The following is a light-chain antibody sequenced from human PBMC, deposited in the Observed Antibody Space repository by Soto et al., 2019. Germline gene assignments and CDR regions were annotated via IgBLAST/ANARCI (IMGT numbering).Light chain of an antibody. CDR2: SAS. CDR1: QGISSY. V-gene: IGKV1-9*01. Sequence: DIQLTQSPSFLSASVGDRVTITCLASQGISSYLAWYQQKPGKAPKLLIYSASTLQSGVPSKFSGSGSGTEFTLTISSLQPEDFETYYCQQLNTYPQTFGQGTRLEIK. J-gene: IGKJ5*01. CDR3: QQLNTYPQT.